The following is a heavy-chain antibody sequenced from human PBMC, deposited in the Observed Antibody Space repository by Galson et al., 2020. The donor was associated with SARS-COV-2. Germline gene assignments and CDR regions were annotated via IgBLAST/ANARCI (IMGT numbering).Heavy chain of an antibody. CDR3: ARGDMGNEYFDY. CDR2: IYSEGSST. Sequence: ALHGESLKISCAASGFTFSSYWMHWVRQAPGKGLVWVSRIYSEGSSTSYADSVKGRFTISGDNAKNTLYLQMNSLRAEDTAVYYCARGDMGNEYFDYWGRGTLVAVSS. D-gene: IGHD7-27*01. V-gene: IGHV3-74*01. CDR1: GFTFSSYW. J-gene: IGHJ4*01.